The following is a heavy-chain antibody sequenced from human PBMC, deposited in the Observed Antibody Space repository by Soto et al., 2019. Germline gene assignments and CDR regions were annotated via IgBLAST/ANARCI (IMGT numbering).Heavy chain of an antibody. V-gene: IGHV3-23*01. CDR2: ISGSGGRT. D-gene: IGHD3-16*02. Sequence: GGSLRLSCAASGFTFSSYAMSWVRQAPGKGLEWVAAISGSGGRTYYADSVKGRFTISRDNPKNTLYLQMNSLRAEDTTVYYCAEDRLHLGELSFALLGDYWGQGTLVTVSS. J-gene: IGHJ4*02. CDR3: AEDRLHLGELSFALLGDY. CDR1: GFTFSSYA.